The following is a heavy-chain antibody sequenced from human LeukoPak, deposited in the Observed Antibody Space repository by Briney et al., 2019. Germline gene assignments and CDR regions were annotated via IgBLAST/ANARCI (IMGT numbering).Heavy chain of an antibody. D-gene: IGHD3-10*01. CDR3: ARDVFPFGTPFDY. CDR1: GFTFSNYW. Sequence: GGSLRLSCVVSGFTFSNYWMSWVRQAPGKGLEWVADIKQDGREKYYVDSVKGRFTISKDNSKNSLYLQMNSLRADDTAVYYCARDVFPFGTPFDYWGQGTLVTVSS. CDR2: IKQDGREK. V-gene: IGHV3-7*01. J-gene: IGHJ4*02.